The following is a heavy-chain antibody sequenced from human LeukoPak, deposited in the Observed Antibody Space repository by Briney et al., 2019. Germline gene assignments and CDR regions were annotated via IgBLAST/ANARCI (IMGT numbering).Heavy chain of an antibody. Sequence: PSETLSLTCTVSGGSISSYYWSWIRQPAGKGPEWIGRIYTSGSTNYNPSLKSRVTMSVDTSKNQFSLKLSSVTAADTAVYYCARDRPTHITIFGVVKSAFDIWGQGTMVTVSS. CDR1: GGSISSYY. D-gene: IGHD3-3*01. CDR3: ARDRPTHITIFGVVKSAFDI. CDR2: IYTSGST. J-gene: IGHJ3*02. V-gene: IGHV4-4*07.